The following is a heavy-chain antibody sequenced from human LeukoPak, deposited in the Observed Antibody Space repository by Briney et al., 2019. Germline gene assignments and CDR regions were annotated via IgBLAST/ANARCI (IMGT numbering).Heavy chain of an antibody. J-gene: IGHJ5*02. D-gene: IGHD3-10*01. CDR1: GGSISSSSYY. V-gene: IGHV4-39*01. CDR3: ARQIIMVRGDPNWFDP. Sequence: SETLSLTCTVSGGSISSSSYYWGWIRQPPGKGLEWIGSIYYSGSTYYNPSFKSRVTIYVDTSKNQFSLKLSSVTAADTAVYYGARQIIMVRGDPNWFDPWGEGTLVTVSS. CDR2: IYYSGST.